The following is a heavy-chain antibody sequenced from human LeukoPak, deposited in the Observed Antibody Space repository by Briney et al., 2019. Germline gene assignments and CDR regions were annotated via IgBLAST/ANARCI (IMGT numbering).Heavy chain of an antibody. J-gene: IGHJ4*02. V-gene: IGHV3-11*01. D-gene: IGHD3-10*01. CDR3: ARDIFPGGMVRGVTPPDY. Sequence: PGGSLRLSCAASGFTFSDYYMSWIRQAPGKGLEWVSYISSSGSTIYYADSVKGRFTISRDNAKNSLYLQMNSLRAEDTAVYYCARDIFPGGMVRGVTPPDYWGQGTLVTVSS. CDR2: ISSSGSTI. CDR1: GFTFSDYY.